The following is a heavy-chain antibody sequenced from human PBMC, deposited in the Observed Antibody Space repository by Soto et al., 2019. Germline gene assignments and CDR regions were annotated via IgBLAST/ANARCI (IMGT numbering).Heavy chain of an antibody. CDR2: IDWDDDK. CDR1: GFSLSTSGMC. D-gene: IGHD4-17*01. V-gene: IGHV2-70*11. Sequence: GSGPTLVNPTQTLTLTCTFSGFSLSTSGMCVSWIRQPPGKALEWLARIDWDDDKYYSTSLKARLTISKDTSKNQVVLTMTNMDPVDTPTFYCARFCPSTVPPYYYSYMDVGGKGTRVTVPS. J-gene: IGHJ6*03. CDR3: ARFCPSTVPPYYYSYMDV.